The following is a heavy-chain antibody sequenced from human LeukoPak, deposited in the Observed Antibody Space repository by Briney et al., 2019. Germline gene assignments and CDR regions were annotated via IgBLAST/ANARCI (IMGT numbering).Heavy chain of an antibody. CDR1: GFTFGSYA. Sequence: PGGSLRLSCATSGFTFGSYAMTWVRQAPGKGLEWVSGITGIDASTYYADSVRGRFTISRDNSKNTLYLQMNSLRGEDTATYYCAKDAVRGSGRINSFDSWGQGTLVTVSS. D-gene: IGHD3-10*01. V-gene: IGHV3-23*01. J-gene: IGHJ5*01. CDR2: ITGIDAST. CDR3: AKDAVRGSGRINSFDS.